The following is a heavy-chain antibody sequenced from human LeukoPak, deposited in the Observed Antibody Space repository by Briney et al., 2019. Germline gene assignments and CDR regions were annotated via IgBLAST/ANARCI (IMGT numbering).Heavy chain of an antibody. Sequence: VASVKVSCKASGYTFTSYDINWVRQATGQGLEWMGWMNPNSGNTGYAQKFQGRVTMTRNTSISTAYMELSSLRSEDTAVYYCARVHDSSGYPFDYWGQGTLVTVSS. CDR2: MNPNSGNT. D-gene: IGHD3-22*01. CDR1: GYTFTSYD. J-gene: IGHJ4*02. CDR3: ARVHDSSGYPFDY. V-gene: IGHV1-8*01.